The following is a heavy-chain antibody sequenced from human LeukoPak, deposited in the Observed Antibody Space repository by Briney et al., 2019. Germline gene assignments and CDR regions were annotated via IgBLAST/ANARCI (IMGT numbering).Heavy chain of an antibody. CDR1: GGSISSYY. V-gene: IGHV4-59*08. CDR2: IYYSGST. J-gene: IGHJ2*01. D-gene: IGHD4-17*01. CDR3: ARSGGSTVTTRYFDL. Sequence: PSETLSLTCTVSGGSISSYYWSWIRQPPGKGLECIGYIYYSGSTNYNPSLKSRVTISVDTSKNQFSLKLSSVTAADTAVYYCARSGGSTVTTRYFDLWGRGTLVTVSS.